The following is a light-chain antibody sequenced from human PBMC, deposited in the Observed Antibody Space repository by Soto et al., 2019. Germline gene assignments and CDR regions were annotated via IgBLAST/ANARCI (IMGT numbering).Light chain of an antibody. Sequence: EIVLTQSPGTLSLSPGERSTLSCSASQSVGSNYLAWYQQNPGQAPRLLIYGASSRATGIPARFSGSGSGTEFTLTISSLQSEDFAEYHCQQYNNWPQTFGQGTKVDIK. CDR1: QSVGSNY. V-gene: IGKV3-20*01. CDR3: QQYNNWPQT. J-gene: IGKJ1*01. CDR2: GAS.